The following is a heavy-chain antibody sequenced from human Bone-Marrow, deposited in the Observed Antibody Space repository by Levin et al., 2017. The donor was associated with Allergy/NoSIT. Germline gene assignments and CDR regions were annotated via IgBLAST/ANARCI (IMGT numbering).Heavy chain of an antibody. CDR3: TTDPRF. Sequence: GGSLRLSCAFSGKSLTDTWLSWVRQAPGRGLEWIGRIKSRKDGGTIDYITSVRGRFTISKDESKNMGYLQMNSLRSEDTGIYYCTTDPRFWGQGTLVTVAS. J-gene: IGHJ4*02. CDR2: IKSRKDGGTI. V-gene: IGHV3-15*01. CDR1: GKSLTDTW.